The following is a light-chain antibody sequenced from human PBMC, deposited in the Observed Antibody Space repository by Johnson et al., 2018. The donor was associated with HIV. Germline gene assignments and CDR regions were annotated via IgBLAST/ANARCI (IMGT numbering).Light chain of an antibody. Sequence: QSVLTQPPSVSAAPGQKVTISCSGSSSNIGNNYVSWYQQLPGAAPKLLIYENNKRPSGIPDRFSGSKSGTSATLVITGLQTGDEADYYCGTWDSSLNSEGLFGTGIKVTGL. CDR3: GTWDSSLNSEGL. CDR2: ENN. V-gene: IGLV1-51*02. J-gene: IGLJ1*01. CDR1: SSNIGNNY.